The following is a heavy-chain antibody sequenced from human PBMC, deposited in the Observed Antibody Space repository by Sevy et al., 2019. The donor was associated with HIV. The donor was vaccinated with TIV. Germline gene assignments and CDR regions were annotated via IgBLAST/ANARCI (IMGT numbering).Heavy chain of an antibody. CDR2: INPNGGGT. CDR1: GYYFTGYY. CDR3: ARSVYGSGTYLNDY. V-gene: IGHV1-2*02. D-gene: IGHD3-10*01. J-gene: IGHJ4*02. Sequence: ASVKVSCKASGYYFTGYYVHWVRQAPGQGLEWMGWINPNGGGTNIGQKFHGRVAMSRDTSITTAYMELTRLRSNDTGVYFCARSVYGSGTYLNDYWGQGTLVTVSS.